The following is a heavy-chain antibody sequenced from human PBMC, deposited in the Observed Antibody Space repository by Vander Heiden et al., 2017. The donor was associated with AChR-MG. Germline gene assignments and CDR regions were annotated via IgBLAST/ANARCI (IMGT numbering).Heavy chain of an antibody. D-gene: IGHD1-7*01. Sequence: QVQLVESGGGVVQPGRSLRLSCAASGFTFSNYGMHWVRQAPGKGLEWVALIFYDGSEKYYADSVKGRFTISRDNSKNTLYLQMTNLRAEDTAVYYCASVLGTGTPWDALHFWGQGTLVTVSS. V-gene: IGHV3-33*01. CDR3: ASVLGTGTPWDALHF. CDR2: IFYDGSEK. CDR1: GFTFSNYG. J-gene: IGHJ3*01.